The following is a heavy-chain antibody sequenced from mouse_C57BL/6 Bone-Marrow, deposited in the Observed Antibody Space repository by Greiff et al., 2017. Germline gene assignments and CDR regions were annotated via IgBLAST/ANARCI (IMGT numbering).Heavy chain of an antibody. CDR2: SRNKANDYTT. CDR1: GFTFSDFY. Sequence: DVKLVESGGGLVQSGRSLRLSCATSGFTFSDFYMEWVRQAPGKGLEWIAASRNKANDYTTEYSASVKGRFIVSRDTSPSILYLQMNALRAEDTAIYYCARAAPYYGSSLNYVYYCGQGTTLTVSS. J-gene: IGHJ2*01. V-gene: IGHV7-1*01. CDR3: ARAAPYYGSSLNYVYY. D-gene: IGHD1-1*01.